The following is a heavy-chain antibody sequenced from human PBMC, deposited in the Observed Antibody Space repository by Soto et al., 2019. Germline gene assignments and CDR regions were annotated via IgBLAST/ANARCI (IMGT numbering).Heavy chain of an antibody. CDR1: GFTFDDYT. CDR2: ISCDGGST. CDR3: GKDTGFGYDYYYGMDV. Sequence: GGSLRLSCAASGFTFDDYTMHWVRQAPGKGLEWVSLISCDGGSTYYADSVKCRFTISRENSKNSLYLQMNSLRHEDPALYYCGKDTGFGYDYYYGMDVWGQGTTVTVSS. D-gene: IGHD3-10*01. J-gene: IGHJ6*02. V-gene: IGHV3-43*01.